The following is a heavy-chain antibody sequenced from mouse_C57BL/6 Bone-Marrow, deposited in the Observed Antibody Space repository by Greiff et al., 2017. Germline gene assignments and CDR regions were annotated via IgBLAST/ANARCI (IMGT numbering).Heavy chain of an antibody. D-gene: IGHD1-1*01. V-gene: IGHV1-72*01. CDR3: AREGILYYCYYYAMDY. CDR2: IDPNSGGT. CDR1: GYTFTSYW. Sequence: QVQLQQSGAELVKPGASVKLSCKASGYTFTSYWMHWVKQRPGRGLEWIGRIDPNSGGTKYNEKFKSKATLTVDKPSSTASMQLSSLTSEDSAVYYCAREGILYYCYYYAMDYWGQGTSVTVSS. J-gene: IGHJ4*01.